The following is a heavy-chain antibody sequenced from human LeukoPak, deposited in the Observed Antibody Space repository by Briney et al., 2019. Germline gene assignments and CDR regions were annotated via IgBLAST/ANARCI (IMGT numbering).Heavy chain of an antibody. J-gene: IGHJ4*02. Sequence: PGGSLRLSCAASGFTFGSYALNWVRQAPGKGLEWVSGISGSGGSTYYADSVKGRFTISRDNAKNSLYLQMNSLRAEDTAVYYCARDLGYSSGPNYWGQGTRVTVSS. CDR3: ARDLGYSSGPNY. V-gene: IGHV3-23*01. D-gene: IGHD6-19*01. CDR2: ISGSGGST. CDR1: GFTFGSYA.